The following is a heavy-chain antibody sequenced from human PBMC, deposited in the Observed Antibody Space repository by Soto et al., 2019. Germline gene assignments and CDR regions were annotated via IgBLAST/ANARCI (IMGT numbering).Heavy chain of an antibody. CDR3: AKGIIGTTGLDY. CDR1: GFTFDTYA. D-gene: IGHD1-1*01. V-gene: IGHV3-23*01. CDR2: ISGSGGNT. Sequence: PGGSLRLSCAASGFTFDTYAVSWVRQAPGKGLEWVSSISGSGGNTYFADSVMGRFTISRDNSKNTLFLQMNTLRAEDTAVYYCAKGIIGTTGLDYWGQGTLVTVSS. J-gene: IGHJ4*02.